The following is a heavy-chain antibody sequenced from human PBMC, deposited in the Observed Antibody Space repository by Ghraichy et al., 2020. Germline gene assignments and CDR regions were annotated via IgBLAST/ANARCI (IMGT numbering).Heavy chain of an antibody. D-gene: IGHD7-27*01. J-gene: IGHJ5*02. CDR3: ARGFPNWGKGHWFDP. CDR1: GGSFSGYY. V-gene: IGHV4-34*01. Sequence: SETLSLTCAVYGGSFSGYYWSWIRQPPGKGLEWIGEINHSGSTNYNPSLKSRVTISVDTSKNQFSLKLSSVTAADTAVYYCARGFPNWGKGHWFDPWGQGTLVTVSS. CDR2: INHSGST.